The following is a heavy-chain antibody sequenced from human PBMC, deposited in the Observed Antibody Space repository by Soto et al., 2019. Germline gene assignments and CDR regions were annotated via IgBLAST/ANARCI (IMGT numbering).Heavy chain of an antibody. D-gene: IGHD2-15*01. CDR2: INHSGST. Sequence: QVQLQQWGAGLLKPSETLSLTCAVYGGSFSGYYWSWIRQPPGKGLEWIGEINHSGSTNYNPSLKSRVTISVDTSKNQFSRKLSSVTAADTAVYYCARGRADIVVVVAATRFDYWGQGTLVTVSS. V-gene: IGHV4-34*01. CDR1: GGSFSGYY. CDR3: ARGRADIVVVVAATRFDY. J-gene: IGHJ4*02.